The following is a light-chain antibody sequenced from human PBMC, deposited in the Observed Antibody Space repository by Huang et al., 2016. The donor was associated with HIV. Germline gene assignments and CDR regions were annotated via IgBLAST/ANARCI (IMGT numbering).Light chain of an antibody. CDR3: QQFDNFLLT. CDR1: QDISSA. V-gene: IGKV1D-13*01. J-gene: IGKJ4*01. Sequence: AIQLTQSPSSLSASVGDRVTITCRASQDISSALAWYKQKPGKAPKLLIYDASTLDSGGPARFSGSGSGTDFTFTISSLQPEDCATYYCQQFDNFLLTFGGGTKVEIE. CDR2: DAS.